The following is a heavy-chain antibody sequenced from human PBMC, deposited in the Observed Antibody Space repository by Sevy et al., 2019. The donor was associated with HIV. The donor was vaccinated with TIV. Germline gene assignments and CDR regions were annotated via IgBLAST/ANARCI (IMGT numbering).Heavy chain of an antibody. D-gene: IGHD6-19*01. J-gene: IGHJ4*02. CDR3: ARVWYSSGWYGPLYYFDY. Sequence: APVKVSCKASGYTFTSYDINWVRQATGQGLEWMGWMNPNSGNTGYAQKFQGRVTMTRNTSISTAYMELSSLRSEDTAVYYCARVWYSSGWYGPLYYFDYWGQGTLVTVSS. V-gene: IGHV1-8*01. CDR1: GYTFTSYD. CDR2: MNPNSGNT.